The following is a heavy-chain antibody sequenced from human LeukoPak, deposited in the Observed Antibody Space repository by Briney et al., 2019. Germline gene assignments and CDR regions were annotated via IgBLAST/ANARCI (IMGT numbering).Heavy chain of an antibody. CDR2: IYYTGST. CDR3: ARARGYSYGHNFDY. J-gene: IGHJ4*02. D-gene: IGHD5-18*01. V-gene: IGHV4-61*01. CDR1: GGSVSGGSYC. Sequence: PSETLSLTCTVSGGSVSGGSYCWSWIRQPPGKELEWVGYIYYTGSTNYNPSLKSRVTISVDTSKNQFSLKLSSVTAADTAVYYCARARGYSYGHNFDYWGQGTLVTVSS.